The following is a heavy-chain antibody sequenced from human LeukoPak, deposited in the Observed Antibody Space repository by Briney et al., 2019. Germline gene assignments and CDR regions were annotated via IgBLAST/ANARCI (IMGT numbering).Heavy chain of an antibody. Sequence: SETLSLTCTVSGGSLSSYYWNWIRQPPGKGLEWIGYIYYSGNTDYNPSLKSRVTISVDTSKNQFSLKVSSVTAADTAVYYCARAQLNLLVDFGMDVWGQGTTVTVSS. J-gene: IGHJ6*02. CDR3: ARAQLNLLVDFGMDV. D-gene: IGHD1-1*01. CDR1: GGSLSSYY. V-gene: IGHV4-59*01. CDR2: IYYSGNT.